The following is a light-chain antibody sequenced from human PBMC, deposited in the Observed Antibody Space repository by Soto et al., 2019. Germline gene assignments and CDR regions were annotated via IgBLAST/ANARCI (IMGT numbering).Light chain of an antibody. CDR1: SSNIGAGYD. CDR3: QSYDSSLSGYV. Sequence: QSALTQPPSVSGAPGQRVTISCTGSSSNIGAGYDVHWYQQLPGTDPKLLIYGNSNRPSGVPDRFSGSKSGTSASLAITGLQADDEADYYCQSYDSSLSGYVFGTGTKSPS. J-gene: IGLJ1*01. V-gene: IGLV1-40*01. CDR2: GNS.